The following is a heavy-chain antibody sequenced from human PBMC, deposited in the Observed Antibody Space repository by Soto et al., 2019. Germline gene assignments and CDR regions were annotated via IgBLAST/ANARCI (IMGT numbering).Heavy chain of an antibody. Sequence: ASVKVSCKASGYTFTSYAMHWVRQAPGQRLEWMGWSNAGNGNTKYSQKFQGRVTITRDTSASTAYMELSSLRSEDTAVYYCARAEGYYDSSGYYSELDYWGQGTLVTVSS. CDR2: SNAGNGNT. D-gene: IGHD3-22*01. J-gene: IGHJ4*02. V-gene: IGHV1-3*01. CDR1: GYTFTSYA. CDR3: ARAEGYYDSSGYYSELDY.